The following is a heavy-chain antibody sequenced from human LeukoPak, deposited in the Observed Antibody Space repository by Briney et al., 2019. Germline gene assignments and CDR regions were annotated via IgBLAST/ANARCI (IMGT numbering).Heavy chain of an antibody. J-gene: IGHJ3*02. CDR2: INPSGGST. CDR1: GYTFTNYY. CDR3: ARIVGGTFDI. Sequence: PEASVKISCKASGYTFTNYYMHWVRQAPGQGLEWMGIINPSGGSTSYAQKFQGRVTMTRDMSTSTVYMELSSLGSEDTAVYYCARIVGGTFDIWGQGTMVTVSS. D-gene: IGHD2-15*01. V-gene: IGHV1-46*01.